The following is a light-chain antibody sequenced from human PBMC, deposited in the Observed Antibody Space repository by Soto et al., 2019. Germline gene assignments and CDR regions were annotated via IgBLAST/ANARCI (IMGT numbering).Light chain of an antibody. Sequence: EIVMTQSPATLSVSPGERATLSCRASQSISTYLAWYQHKPGQAPRLLIYGASIRATGIPARFSGSGSGTEFTLPISSLQSDDFAVYYRQEYNNWPPFMYTFGQGTKLEI. V-gene: IGKV3-15*01. CDR1: QSISTY. CDR3: QEYNNWPPFMYT. CDR2: GAS. J-gene: IGKJ2*01.